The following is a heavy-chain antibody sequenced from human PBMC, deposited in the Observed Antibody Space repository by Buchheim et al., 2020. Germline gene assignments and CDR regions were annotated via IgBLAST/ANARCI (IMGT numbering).Heavy chain of an antibody. CDR3: ARSEFALLNFDI. CDR1: GFTFSSYA. D-gene: IGHD3-10*01. CDR2: ISYDGSNK. J-gene: IGHJ3*02. Sequence: QVQLVESGGGVVQPGRSLRLSCAASGFTFSSYAMHWVRQAPGKGLEWVAVISYDGSNKYYADSVKGRFTISRDNSKNTLYLQMNSLRAEDTAVYYCARSEFALLNFDIWGQGT. V-gene: IGHV3-30-3*01.